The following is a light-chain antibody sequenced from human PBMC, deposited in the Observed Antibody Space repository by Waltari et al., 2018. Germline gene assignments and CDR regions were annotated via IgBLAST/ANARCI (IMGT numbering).Light chain of an antibody. V-gene: IGKV1-33*01. CDR1: QDISNY. Sequence: DIQMTQSPSSLSASVGDRVTITCQASQDISNYLNWYQQKPGKAPELLIYDVSNLETGVPSRFSGSRSGTHFTLTISSLQPVDVATYYCQRYDNLPIFAFGPGTK. J-gene: IGKJ3*01. CDR3: QRYDNLPIFA. CDR2: DVS.